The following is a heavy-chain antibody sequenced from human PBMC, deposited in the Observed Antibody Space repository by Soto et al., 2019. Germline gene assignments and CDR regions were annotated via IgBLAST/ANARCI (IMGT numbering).Heavy chain of an antibody. J-gene: IGHJ5*02. V-gene: IGHV1-69*01. CDR1: GGTFSSYA. Sequence: QVPLVQSGAEVKKPGSSVKVSCKASGGTFSSYAISWVRQAPGQGLEWMGGIIPIFGTANYAQKLQGRVTITADESTSTAYMELSSLRSEDTAVYYCARDPAYCGGDCYGGPWGQGTLVTVSS. CDR2: IIPIFGTA. CDR3: ARDPAYCGGDCYGGP. D-gene: IGHD2-21*02.